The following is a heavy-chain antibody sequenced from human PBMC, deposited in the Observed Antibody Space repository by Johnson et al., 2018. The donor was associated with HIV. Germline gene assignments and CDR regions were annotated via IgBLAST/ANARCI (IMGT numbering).Heavy chain of an antibody. D-gene: IGHD1-14*01. V-gene: IGHV3-66*01. CDR3: ARDGMAALPGAFDI. Sequence: VQLVESGGGVVQPGRSLRLSCAASGFTFNRYAMHWVRQAPGKGLEWVSVIYSGGSTYYADSVKGRFTISRDNSKNTLYLQMNSLRAEDTAVYYCARDGMAALPGAFDIWGQGTLV. J-gene: IGHJ3*02. CDR2: IYSGGST. CDR1: GFTFNRYA.